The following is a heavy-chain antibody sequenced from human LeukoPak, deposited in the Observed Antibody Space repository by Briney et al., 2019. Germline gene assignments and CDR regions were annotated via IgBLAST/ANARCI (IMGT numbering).Heavy chain of an antibody. D-gene: IGHD4-17*01. CDR3: ARENGDYSPFDY. J-gene: IGHJ4*02. CDR1: GFTFSSYS. V-gene: IGHV3-21*01. CDR2: ISSSGSYI. Sequence: GGSLRLSCAASGFTFSSYSMNWVRQAPGKGLDWVSSISSSGSYIYYADSVKGRFTISRDNAKNSLYLQMNSLRAEDTAVYYCARENGDYSPFDYWGQGTLVTVSS.